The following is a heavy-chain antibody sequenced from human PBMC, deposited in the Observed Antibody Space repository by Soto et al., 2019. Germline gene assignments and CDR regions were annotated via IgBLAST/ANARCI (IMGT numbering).Heavy chain of an antibody. CDR3: AKGSGPNPLGLGVDY. CDR1: GFTFSSYA. V-gene: IGHV3-23*01. Sequence: PVGSLRLSCAVSGFTFSSYAMSCVRQAPGKGLEWVSAISGSGGSTYYADSVKGRFTISRDNSKNTLYLQMNSQRAEDTAVYYCAKGSGPNPLGLGVDYWGQGTLVTVSS. CDR2: ISGSGGST. D-gene: IGHD3-16*01. J-gene: IGHJ4*02.